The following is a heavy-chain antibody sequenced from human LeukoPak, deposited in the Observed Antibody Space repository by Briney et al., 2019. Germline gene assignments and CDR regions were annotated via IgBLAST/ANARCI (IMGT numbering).Heavy chain of an antibody. CDR3: ATERGRATVYFDY. CDR1: GFTFSNYW. Sequence: GGSLRLSCVASGFTFSNYWMHWVRQPPGKGLVWVSRIYVDGRTTNYADSVKGRFTISRDNAKNTVYLEMNSLRAEDTAVYYCATERGRATVYFDYWGQGTLVTVSS. J-gene: IGHJ4*02. D-gene: IGHD5-18*01. V-gene: IGHV3-74*01. CDR2: IYVDGRTT.